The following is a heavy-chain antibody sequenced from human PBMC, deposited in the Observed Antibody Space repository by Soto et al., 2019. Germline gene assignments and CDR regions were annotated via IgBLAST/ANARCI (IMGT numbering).Heavy chain of an antibody. D-gene: IGHD3-10*01. CDR1: GGTFSSYA. V-gene: IGHV1-69*13. J-gene: IGHJ4*02. Sequence: GASVKVSCKASGGTFSSYAISWVRQAPGQGLEWMGGIIPIFGTANYAQKFQGRVTITADESTSTAYMELSSLRSADTAVYYCATGRYLYGSEYWGKGTLVTVSS. CDR3: ATGRYLYGSEY. CDR2: IIPIFGTA.